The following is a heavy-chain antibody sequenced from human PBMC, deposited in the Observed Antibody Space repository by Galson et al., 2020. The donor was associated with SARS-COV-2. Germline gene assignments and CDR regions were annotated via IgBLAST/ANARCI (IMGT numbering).Heavy chain of an antibody. CDR3: AADQGVLAPRHGNGLDV. CDR2: IVVGSGNT. Sequence: KISCKTSGFTFARSGVQWVRQARGQGLEWIGRIVVGSGNTNYAQKFQERVSITRDLSTDTAHMELSSLSSEDTAVYYCAADQGVLAPRHGNGLDVWGQGTKVTVSS. D-gene: IGHD4-17*01. J-gene: IGHJ6*02. CDR1: GFTFARSG. V-gene: IGHV1-58*01.